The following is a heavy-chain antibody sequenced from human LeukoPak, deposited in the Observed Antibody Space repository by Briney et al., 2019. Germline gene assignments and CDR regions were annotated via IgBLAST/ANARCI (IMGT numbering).Heavy chain of an antibody. J-gene: IGHJ6*02. Sequence: PSETLSLTCTVSGGSISSGGYYWSWIRQHPGKGLEWIGYIYYSGSTYYNPSLKSRVTISVDTSKNQFSLKLSSVTAADTAVYYCAREGKAIYYGMDVWGQGTTVTVSS. CDR3: AREGKAIYYGMDV. CDR2: IYYSGST. V-gene: IGHV4-30-4*08. CDR1: GGSISSGGYY.